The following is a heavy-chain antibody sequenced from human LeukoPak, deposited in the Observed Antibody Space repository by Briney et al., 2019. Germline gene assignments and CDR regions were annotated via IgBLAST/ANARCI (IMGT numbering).Heavy chain of an antibody. CDR1: GGSISSSDYS. V-gene: IGHV4-30-2*01. D-gene: IGHD3-16*01. CDR3: ARVQRVGSYGYYFDY. CDR2: ISHTGDT. Sequence: SSQTLSLTCAVSGGSISSSDYSWSWIRQPPGKGLEWVGFISHTGDTYYNPSLKSRVTISVDRSKNQFFLKLSSVTAADTAVYYCARVQRVGSYGYYFDYWGQGALVTVSS. J-gene: IGHJ4*02.